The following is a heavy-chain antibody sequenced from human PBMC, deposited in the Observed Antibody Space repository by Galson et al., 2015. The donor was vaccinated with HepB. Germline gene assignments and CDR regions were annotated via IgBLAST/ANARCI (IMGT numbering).Heavy chain of an antibody. V-gene: IGHV3-30-3*01. Sequence: SLRLSCAASGFTFSSYAMRWVRQAPGKGLEWVAVISSDGSNKYYGESLKGRITITRDNSENTLYLQMNSLRADDTAVYYCVGDRNMVRVFFWGQGTLVTVSS. CDR1: GFTFSSYA. D-gene: IGHD3-10*01. J-gene: IGHJ4*02. CDR3: VGDRNMVRVFF. CDR2: ISSDGSNK.